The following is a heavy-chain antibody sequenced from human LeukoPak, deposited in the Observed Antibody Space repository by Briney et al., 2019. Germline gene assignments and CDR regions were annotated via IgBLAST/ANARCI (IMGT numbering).Heavy chain of an antibody. CDR2: ISYDGSNK. J-gene: IGHJ6*03. V-gene: IGHV3-30-3*01. CDR1: GFTFSSYA. D-gene: IGHD2-2*03. Sequence: PGGSLRLSCAASGFTFSSYAMHWVRQAPGKGLEWVAVISYDGSNKYYADSVKGRFTISRDNSKNTLYLQMNSLRAEDTAVYYCARATPLDIVVIPAASSGNYYYYMDVWGKGTTVTVPS. CDR3: ARATPLDIVVIPAASSGNYYYYMDV.